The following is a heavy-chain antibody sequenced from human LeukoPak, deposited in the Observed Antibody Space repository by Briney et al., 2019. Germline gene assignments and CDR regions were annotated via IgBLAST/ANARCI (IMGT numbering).Heavy chain of an antibody. D-gene: IGHD3-3*02. J-gene: IGHJ4*02. CDR3: ARAEMSHFWSASYSGSYSFDY. Sequence: ASVKVSCKASGYSFTVYYIHWVRQAPGQGLEWLGCINPNSGGTNYAQKFQGRVTMTRDTSIRTAYLHLSGLSSDDTAVYFCARAEMSHFWSASYSGSYSFDYWGQGTLVTASS. CDR1: GYSFTVYY. CDR2: INPNSGGT. V-gene: IGHV1-2*02.